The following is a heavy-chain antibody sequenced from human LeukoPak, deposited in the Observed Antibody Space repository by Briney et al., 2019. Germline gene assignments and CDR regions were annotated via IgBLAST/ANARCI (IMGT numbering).Heavy chain of an antibody. CDR2: IKQDGSEK. CDR3: ARNAGGSAYTVTSL. CDR1: GFTFSSYW. V-gene: IGHV3-7*01. Sequence: GGSLRLSCAASGFTFSSYWMSWVRQAPGKGLEWVANIKQDGSEKYYVDSVKGRVTISRDNAKNSLYLQMNSLRAEDTAVYYCARNAGGSAYTVTSLWGQGTLVTVSS. J-gene: IGHJ4*02. D-gene: IGHD4-17*01.